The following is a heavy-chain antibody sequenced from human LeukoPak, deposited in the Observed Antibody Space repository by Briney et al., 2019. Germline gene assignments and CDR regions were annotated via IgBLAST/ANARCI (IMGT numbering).Heavy chain of an antibody. D-gene: IGHD4-17*01. J-gene: IGHJ5*02. Sequence: PGGSLRLSCAASGFTFSGSAMHWVRQASGKGLEWVGRIRSKANSYATAYAASVKGRFTISRDDSKNTAYLQMNSLKTEDTAVYYCTVYDDYRFDPWGQGTLVTVSS. CDR1: GFTFSGSA. V-gene: IGHV3-73*01. CDR3: TVYDDYRFDP. CDR2: IRSKANSYAT.